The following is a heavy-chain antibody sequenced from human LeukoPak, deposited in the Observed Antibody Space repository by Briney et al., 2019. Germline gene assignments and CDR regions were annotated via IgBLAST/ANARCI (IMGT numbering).Heavy chain of an antibody. D-gene: IGHD3-22*01. CDR1: GGSISTYY. J-gene: IGHJ4*02. Sequence: SETLSLTCTVSGGSISTYYWSWIRQPPGKGLEWIGYIYYIGNTNYNPSLKSRVTISVDTSKNQFSLKLTSVTAADTAVYYCARGSFDSSGYYVFDYWGQGTLVTVSS. V-gene: IGHV4-59*12. CDR2: IYYIGNT. CDR3: ARGSFDSSGYYVFDY.